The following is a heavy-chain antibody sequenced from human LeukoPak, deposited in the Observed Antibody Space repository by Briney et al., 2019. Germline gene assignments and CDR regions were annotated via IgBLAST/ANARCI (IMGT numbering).Heavy chain of an antibody. CDR3: ARDPRLAYYDSSGYYRHGMDV. CDR1: GFTFSSYS. D-gene: IGHD3-22*01. Sequence: GGSLRLSCAASGFTFSSYSMNWVRQAPGKGLEWVSSISSSSSYIYHADSVKGRFTISRDNAKNSLYLQMNSLRAEDTAVYYCARDPRLAYYDSSGYYRHGMDVWGQGTTVTVSS. V-gene: IGHV3-21*01. J-gene: IGHJ6*02. CDR2: ISSSSSYI.